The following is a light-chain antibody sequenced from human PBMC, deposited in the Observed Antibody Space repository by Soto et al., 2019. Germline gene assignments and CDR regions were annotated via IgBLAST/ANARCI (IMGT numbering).Light chain of an antibody. CDR1: SSDVGGYNY. CDR3: NSYTSSSTHV. CDR2: DVS. Sequence: QSVLTQPASVSGSPGQSITISCTGTSSDVGGYNYVSWYQQHPGKAPKLMIYDVSNRPSGVSNRFSGSKSGNTASLTISGLQAEDEADYYCNSYTSSSTHVFGAGTKVTV. J-gene: IGLJ1*01. V-gene: IGLV2-14*01.